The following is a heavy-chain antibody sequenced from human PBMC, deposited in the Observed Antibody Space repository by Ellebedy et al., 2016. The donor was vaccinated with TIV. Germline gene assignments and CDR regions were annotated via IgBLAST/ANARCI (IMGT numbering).Heavy chain of an antibody. Sequence: ASVKVSCXVSGYTLTELSIHWVRQAPGKGLEWMGGFVPEDGETVYGQKFQGRVTMTEDTSTDTGYMELTSLRSEDTAIYYCATALRLEVGEADLWGQGTLVIASS. D-gene: IGHD3-16*01. CDR3: ATALRLEVGEADL. CDR1: GYTLTELS. J-gene: IGHJ3*01. V-gene: IGHV1-24*01. CDR2: FVPEDGET.